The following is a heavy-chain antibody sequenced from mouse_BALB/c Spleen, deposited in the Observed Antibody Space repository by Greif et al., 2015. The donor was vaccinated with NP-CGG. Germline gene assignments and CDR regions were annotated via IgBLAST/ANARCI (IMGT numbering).Heavy chain of an antibody. CDR3: AREDGNYVGAMDY. Sequence: QVQLKQSGPGLVAPSQSLSFTCTVSGFSLTSYGVHWVRQPPGKGLEWLGVIWAGGSTKYNSALMSRRSISKDNSKSQVFLKMNSLQTDDTAMYYCAREDGNYVGAMDYWGQGTSVTVSS. CDR2: IWAGGST. V-gene: IGHV2-9*02. J-gene: IGHJ4*01. D-gene: IGHD2-1*01. CDR1: GFSLTSYG.